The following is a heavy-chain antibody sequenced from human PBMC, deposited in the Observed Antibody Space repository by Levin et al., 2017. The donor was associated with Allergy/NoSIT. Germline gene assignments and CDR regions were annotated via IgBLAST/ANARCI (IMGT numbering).Heavy chain of an antibody. CDR2: INNDGTIQ. V-gene: IGHV3-74*01. CDR3: ARGHRGSYCIDS. CDR1: GFTLSTHW. D-gene: IGHD1-1*01. Sequence: GGSLRLSCAASGFTLSTHWMHWVRQAPGKGLVWVAHINNDGTIQNYADSVKGRFTISRDNAKNTLYLQMNSLRAEDTAVYYCARGHRGSYCIDSWGQGTLVTVSS. J-gene: IGHJ4*02.